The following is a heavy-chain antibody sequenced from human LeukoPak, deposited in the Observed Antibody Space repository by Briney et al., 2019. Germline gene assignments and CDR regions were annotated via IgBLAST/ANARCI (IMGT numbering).Heavy chain of an antibody. CDR3: ARHRPLFLYGDYPAGLDY. D-gene: IGHD4-17*01. V-gene: IGHV4-34*01. Sequence: SETLSLTCAVYGGSLSGYYWTWIRQPPGKGLEWIGEINHSGRTNYNPSLTSRVTISLDTPKNHFSLKLSSMTAADTAVYYCARHRPLFLYGDYPAGLDYWGQGTLVTVSS. J-gene: IGHJ4*02. CDR1: GGSLSGYY. CDR2: INHSGRT.